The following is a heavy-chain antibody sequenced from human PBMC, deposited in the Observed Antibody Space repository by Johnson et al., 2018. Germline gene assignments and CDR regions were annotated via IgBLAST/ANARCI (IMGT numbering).Heavy chain of an antibody. D-gene: IGHD6-13*01. CDR3: ARDQQSRLGYGMDV. Sequence: VQLVQSGGGLVQPGGSLKLSCAASGFTFSGSAMHWVRQASGKGLEWVGRIRSKANSYATAYAASVKGRFTISRDDSKNTLYLQMNGLRAEATAVYYCARDQQSRLGYGMDVWGQGTTVTVSS. CDR2: IRSKANSYAT. V-gene: IGHV3-73*01. J-gene: IGHJ6*02. CDR1: GFTFSGSA.